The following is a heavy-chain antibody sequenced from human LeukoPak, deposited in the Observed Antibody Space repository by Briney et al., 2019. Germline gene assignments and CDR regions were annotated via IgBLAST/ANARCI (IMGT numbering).Heavy chain of an antibody. Sequence: PSETLSLTCAVCGGSFSGYYWSWIRQPPGKGLEWIGEINHSGSTNYNPSLESRVTISVDTSKNQFSLKLSSVTAADTAVYYCARAQMTLADYWGQGTLVTVSS. CDR2: INHSGST. V-gene: IGHV4-34*01. D-gene: IGHD4/OR15-4a*01. J-gene: IGHJ4*02. CDR3: ARAQMTLADY. CDR1: GGSFSGYY.